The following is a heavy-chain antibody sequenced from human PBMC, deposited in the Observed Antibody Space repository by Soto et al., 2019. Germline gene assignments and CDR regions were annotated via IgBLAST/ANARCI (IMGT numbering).Heavy chain of an antibody. CDR3: ARIKSTMVRGVMPPSYYYGMDV. Sequence: QVTLKESGPVLVKPTETFTLTCTVSGFSLSNARMGVSWIRQPPGKALEWLAHIFSNDEKSYSTSLKSRLTISKDTSKSQVVLTMTNMDPVDTATYYCARIKSTMVRGVMPPSYYYGMDVWGQGTTVTVSS. CDR1: GFSLSNARMG. CDR2: IFSNDEK. J-gene: IGHJ6*02. D-gene: IGHD3-10*01. V-gene: IGHV2-26*01.